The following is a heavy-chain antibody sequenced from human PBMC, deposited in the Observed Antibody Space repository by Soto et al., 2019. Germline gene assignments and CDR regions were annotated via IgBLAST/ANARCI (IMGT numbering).Heavy chain of an antibody. CDR3: ASSITMVRGLSVSMDV. V-gene: IGHV3-48*03. J-gene: IGHJ6*02. CDR2: ISSSGSTI. Sequence: HPGGSLRLSCAASGFTFSSYEMNWVRQAPGKGLEWVSYISSSGSTIYYADSVKGRFTISRDNAKNSLYLQMNSLRAEDTAVYYCASSITMVRGLSVSMDVWGQGTTVTVSS. CDR1: GFTFSSYE. D-gene: IGHD3-10*01.